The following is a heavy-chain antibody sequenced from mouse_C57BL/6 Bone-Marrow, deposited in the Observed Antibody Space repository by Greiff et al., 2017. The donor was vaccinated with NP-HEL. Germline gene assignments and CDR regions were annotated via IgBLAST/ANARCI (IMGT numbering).Heavy chain of an antibody. D-gene: IGHD2-5*01. CDR2: ISDGGSYT. J-gene: IGHJ2*01. CDR3: TTIVTTNYFDY. CDR1: GFTFSSYA. V-gene: IGHV5-4*01. Sequence: EVQGVESGGGLVKPGGSLKLSCAASGFTFSSYAMSWVRQTPEKRLEWVATISDGGSYTYYPDNVKGRFTISRDNAKNNLYLQMSHLKSEDTAMYDCTTIVTTNYFDYWGQGTTLTVSS.